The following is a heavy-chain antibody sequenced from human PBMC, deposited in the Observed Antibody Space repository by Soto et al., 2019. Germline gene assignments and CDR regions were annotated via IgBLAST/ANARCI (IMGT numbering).Heavy chain of an antibody. CDR2: IIPILGIA. Sequence: GASVKVSCKASGGTFSSYTISWVRQAPGQGLEWKGKIIPILGIANYAQKLQGRVTINEDKSTSTAYLELSSLRSEDTVVYFFARGLRSSPHTAMVGWGLGTLVTVSS. CDR3: ARGLRSSPHTAMVG. D-gene: IGHD5-18*01. J-gene: IGHJ4*02. V-gene: IGHV1-69*02. CDR1: GGTFSSYT.